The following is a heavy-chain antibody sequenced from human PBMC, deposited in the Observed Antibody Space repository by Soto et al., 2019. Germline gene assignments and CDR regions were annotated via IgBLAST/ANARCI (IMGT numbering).Heavy chain of an antibody. CDR1: GFTFSSYS. J-gene: IGHJ4*02. D-gene: IGHD2-21*01. CDR3: ARVERAYCGGDCYDY. V-gene: IGHV3-21*01. CDR2: ISSSSSYI. Sequence: EVQLVESGGGLVKPGGSLRHSCAASGFTFSSYSMNWVRQAPGKGLEWVSSISSSSSYIYYADSVKGRFTISRDNAKNSLYLLMNSLRAEDTAVYYCARVERAYCGGDCYDYWGQGTLVTVSS.